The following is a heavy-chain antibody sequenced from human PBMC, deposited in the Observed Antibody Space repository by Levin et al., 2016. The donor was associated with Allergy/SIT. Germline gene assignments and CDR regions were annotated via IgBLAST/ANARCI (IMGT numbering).Heavy chain of an antibody. J-gene: IGHJ6*04. D-gene: IGHD3-3*01. CDR3: ARHYDFWSGCFDV. CDR2: IKQDGSEK. V-gene: IGHV3-7*01. CDR1: GFTFSSYW. Sequence: GESLKISCAASGFTFSSYWMSWVRQAPGKGLEWVANIKQDGSEKYYVDSVKGRFTISRDNAKNSLYLQMNSLRAEDTAVYHCARHYDFWSGCFDVWGKGTTVTVSS.